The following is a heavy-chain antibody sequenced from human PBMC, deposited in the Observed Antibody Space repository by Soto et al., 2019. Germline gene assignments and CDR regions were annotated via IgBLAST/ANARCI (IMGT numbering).Heavy chain of an antibody. CDR3: ARHHYRRGDYGMDV. V-gene: IGHV5-51*01. D-gene: IGHD6-19*01. Sequence: GESLKISCKGSGYSFTSYWIGCVRHLPGKGLEWMGSIYPGDSDTRYSPSFQGQFTISADKSSSTAYLQWTSPEASDNAMYYCARHHYRRGDYGMDVWGQGTTVTVSS. J-gene: IGHJ6*02. CDR2: IYPGDSDT. CDR1: GYSFTSYW.